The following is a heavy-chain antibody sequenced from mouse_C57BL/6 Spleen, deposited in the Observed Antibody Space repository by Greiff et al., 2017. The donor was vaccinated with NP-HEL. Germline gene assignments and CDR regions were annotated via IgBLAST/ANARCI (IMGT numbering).Heavy chain of an antibody. V-gene: IGHV1-59*01. CDR1: GYTFTSYW. J-gene: IGHJ2*01. CDR3: ARERGYDGFDY. CDR2: IDPSDSYT. Sequence: VQLQQPGAELVRPGTSVKLSCKASGYTFTSYWMHWVKQRPGQGLEWIGVIDPSDSYTNYNQKFKGKATLTVDTSSSTAYMQLSSLTSEDSAVYYCARERGYDGFDYWGQGTTLTVSS. D-gene: IGHD2-2*01.